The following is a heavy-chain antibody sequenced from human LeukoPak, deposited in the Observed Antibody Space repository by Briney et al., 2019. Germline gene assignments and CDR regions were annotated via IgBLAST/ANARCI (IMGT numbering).Heavy chain of an antibody. V-gene: IGHV5-51*01. J-gene: IGHJ5*02. CDR3: ARLKDYYGSGSFPPWFDP. CDR2: IYLGDSDT. CDR1: GYSFTSYW. D-gene: IGHD3-10*01. Sequence: GESLKISCKGSGYSFTSYWIGWVRQMPGKGLEWMGIIYLGDSDTRYSPSFQGQVTISADKSISTAYLQWSSLKASDTAMYYCARLKDYYGSGSFPPWFDPWGQGTLVTVSS.